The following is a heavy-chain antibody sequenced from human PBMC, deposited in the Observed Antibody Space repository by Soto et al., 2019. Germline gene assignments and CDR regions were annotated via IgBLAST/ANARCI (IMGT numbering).Heavy chain of an antibody. CDR3: AREGKTYYYDSSGFYQPFDY. D-gene: IGHD3-22*01. J-gene: IGHJ4*02. Sequence: QVQLVQSGAEVKKPGSSVKVSCKASGGTFSSYAISWVRQAPGQGLEWMGGIIPIFGTANYAQKFQGRVTITADESTSTAYMELSSLRSEDTAVNFCAREGKTYYYDSSGFYQPFDYWGQGTLVTVSS. CDR1: GGTFSSYA. CDR2: IIPIFGTA. V-gene: IGHV1-69*01.